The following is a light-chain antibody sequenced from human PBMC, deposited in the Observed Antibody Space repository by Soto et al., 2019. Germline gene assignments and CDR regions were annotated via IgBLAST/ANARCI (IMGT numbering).Light chain of an antibody. Sequence: IQMTQSPSTLFASVGDRVTITCLASQSVRNWLAWYQQKPGRAPQLLIYDSSTLEPGVPSRFRGSGSGTEFTLTINGLQPDDFATYYCQQYDGYSPQTFGQGTKVDIK. V-gene: IGKV1-5*01. CDR3: QQYDGYSPQT. CDR2: DSS. J-gene: IGKJ1*01. CDR1: QSVRNW.